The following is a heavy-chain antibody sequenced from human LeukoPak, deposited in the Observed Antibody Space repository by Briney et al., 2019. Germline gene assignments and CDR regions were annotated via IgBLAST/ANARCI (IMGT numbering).Heavy chain of an antibody. J-gene: IGHJ4*02. CDR1: GFTFSNSP. Sequence: PGGSLRLSCAASGFTFSNSPMSWVRQAPGKGLEWVGRIKSKTDGGTTDYAAPVKGRFTISRDDSKNTLYLQTNSLKTEDTAVYYCTTSGAYDSSGYWGDYWGQGTLVTVSS. V-gene: IGHV3-15*01. CDR3: TTSGAYDSSGYWGDY. CDR2: IKSKTDGGTT. D-gene: IGHD3-22*01.